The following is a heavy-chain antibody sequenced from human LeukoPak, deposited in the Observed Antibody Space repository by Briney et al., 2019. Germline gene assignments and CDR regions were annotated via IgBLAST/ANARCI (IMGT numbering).Heavy chain of an antibody. Sequence: ASVKVSCKASGYTFTSYYMHWVRQAPGQGPEWMGIINPSGGSTSYAQKLQGRVTMTRDMSTSTVYMELSSLRSEDTAVYYCARGEGATSIDYWGQGTLVTVSS. CDR2: INPSGGST. CDR3: ARGEGATSIDY. V-gene: IGHV1-46*01. J-gene: IGHJ4*02. CDR1: GYTFTSYY. D-gene: IGHD1-26*01.